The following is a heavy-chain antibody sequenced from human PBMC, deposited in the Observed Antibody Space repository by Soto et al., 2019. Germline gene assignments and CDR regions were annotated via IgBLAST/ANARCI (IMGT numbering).Heavy chain of an antibody. CDR1: GYTFTSYA. Sequence: QVQLVQSGAEEKKPGASVKVSCKASGYTFTSYAMHWVRQAPGQRLEWMGWINAGDGNTKYSQKLQGRITSTRDTSASTAYMVMSSLRADDTAEYYCARHGSGWDYWGHGTLVTVSS. D-gene: IGHD6-19*01. CDR2: INAGDGNT. J-gene: IGHJ4*01. V-gene: IGHV1-3*05. CDR3: ARHGSGWDY.